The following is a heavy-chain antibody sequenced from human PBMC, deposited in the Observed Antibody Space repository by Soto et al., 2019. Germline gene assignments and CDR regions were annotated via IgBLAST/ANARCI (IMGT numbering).Heavy chain of an antibody. CDR3: AXRSESHYGSWKYYGLDV. J-gene: IGHJ6*02. CDR1: GYTFTHNW. V-gene: IGHV5-51*01. CDR2: IYPGDSDT. Sequence: GESLKLSCQGSGYTFTHNWVGWVRQMPGRGLEWMGIIYPGDSDTRYSPSFQGQVTISVDKSIATAYLQWSSLKASGTAMYYCAXRSESHYGSWKYYGLDVWGQGTTATVSS. D-gene: IGHD3-10*01.